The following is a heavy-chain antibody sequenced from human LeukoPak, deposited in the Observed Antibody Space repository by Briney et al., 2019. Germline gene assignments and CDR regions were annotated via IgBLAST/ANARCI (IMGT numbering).Heavy chain of an antibody. CDR2: INPNSGGT. Sequence: ASVKVSCKASGYTFTGYYMHWVRQAPGQGLEWMGWINPNSGGTNYAQKFQGRVTMTRDTSISTAYMELSRLRSDDTAVYYCAREETDIVVVPAAPNWFDPWGQGTLVTVSS. CDR1: GYTFTGYY. J-gene: IGHJ5*02. V-gene: IGHV1-2*02. D-gene: IGHD2-2*01. CDR3: AREETDIVVVPAAPNWFDP.